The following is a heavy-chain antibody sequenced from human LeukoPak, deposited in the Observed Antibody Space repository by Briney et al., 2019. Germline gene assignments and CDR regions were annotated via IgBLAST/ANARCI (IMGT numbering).Heavy chain of an antibody. V-gene: IGHV4-59*01. J-gene: IGHJ5*02. CDR3: AVAAAGTLFDP. CDR1: GGSISSYY. CDR2: IYYSGST. Sequence: SSETLSLTCTVSGGSISSYYWSWIRQPPGKGLEWIGYIYYSGSTNYNPSLKSRVTISVDTSKNQFSLKLSSVTAADTAVYYCAVAAAGTLFDPWDQGTLVTVSS. D-gene: IGHD6-13*01.